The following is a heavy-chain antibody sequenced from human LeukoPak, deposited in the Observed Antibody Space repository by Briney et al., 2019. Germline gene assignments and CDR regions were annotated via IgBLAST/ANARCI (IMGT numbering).Heavy chain of an antibody. CDR3: AGGGVVAATKLFDY. Sequence: ASVKVSCKASGYTFTSYAMNWVRQAPGQGLEWMGWINTNTGNPTYAQGFTGRFVFSLDTSVSTAYLQISSLKAEDTAVYYCAGGGVVAATKLFDYWGQGTLVTVSS. V-gene: IGHV7-4-1*02. CDR1: GYTFTSYA. J-gene: IGHJ4*02. D-gene: IGHD2-15*01. CDR2: INTNTGNP.